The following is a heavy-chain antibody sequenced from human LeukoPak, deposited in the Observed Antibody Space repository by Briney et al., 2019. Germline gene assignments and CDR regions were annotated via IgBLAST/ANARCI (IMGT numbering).Heavy chain of an antibody. CDR1: GFTFSSYV. J-gene: IGHJ5*02. CDR2: ISEDGSNK. Sequence: PGRSLRLSCAGTGFTFSSYVIHWVRQAPGKGLEWVAVISEDGSNKYYSDSAKGRFTISRDNSKNTLYLQMNSLRTEDTAMYYCAREGIAATGTGWFDPWGRGTLVTVSS. D-gene: IGHD6-13*01. V-gene: IGHV3-30-3*01. CDR3: AREGIAATGTGWFDP.